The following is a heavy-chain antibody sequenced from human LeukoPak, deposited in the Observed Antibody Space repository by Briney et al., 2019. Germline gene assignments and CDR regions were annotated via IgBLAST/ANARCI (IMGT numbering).Heavy chain of an antibody. CDR2: ISGSGGST. D-gene: IGHD5-18*01. CDR1: GFTFSSYA. V-gene: IGHV3-23*01. Sequence: PGGSLRLSCAASGFTFSSYAMSWVRQAPGKGLEWVSAISGSGGSTYYADSVKGRFTISRDNSKNTLHLQMNSLRAEDTAVYYCARDIGQQWLLSLDSWGQGTLVTDSS. J-gene: IGHJ4*02. CDR3: ARDIGQQWLLSLDS.